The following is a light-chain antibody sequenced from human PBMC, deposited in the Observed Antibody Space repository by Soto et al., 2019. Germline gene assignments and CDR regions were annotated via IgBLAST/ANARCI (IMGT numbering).Light chain of an antibody. Sequence: DIQMTQSPSTLSASVGDRVTITCRASQSISSWLAWYQQKPRKAPKLLIYKASTLKTGVPSRFSGSGSGTEFTLTISSLQPDDFAAYYCQPYNSYSPFGQGTKLEIK. J-gene: IGKJ2*01. CDR1: QSISSW. CDR3: QPYNSYSP. V-gene: IGKV1-5*03. CDR2: KAS.